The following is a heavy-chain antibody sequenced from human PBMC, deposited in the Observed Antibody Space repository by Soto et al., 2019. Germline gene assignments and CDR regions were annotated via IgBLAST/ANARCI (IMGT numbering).Heavy chain of an antibody. CDR2: IIPIFGTA. CDR3: AWRGGSGYYPTYYYYGMDV. V-gene: IGHV1-69*01. Sequence: QVQLVQSGAEVKKPGSSVKVSCKASGGTFSSYAISWVRQAPGQGLEWMGGIIPIFGTANYAQKFQGRVTITAAESTSTAYMELSSLRSEDTAVYYCAWRGGSGYYPTYYYYGMDVWGQGTTVTVSS. D-gene: IGHD3-22*01. J-gene: IGHJ6*02. CDR1: GGTFSSYA.